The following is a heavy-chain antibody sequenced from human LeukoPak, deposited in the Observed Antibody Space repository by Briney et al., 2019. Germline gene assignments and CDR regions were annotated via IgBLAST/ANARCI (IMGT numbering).Heavy chain of an antibody. J-gene: IGHJ4*02. CDR3: ARGNRYYYDSSGYYLDY. CDR2: IYYSGST. V-gene: IGHV4-59*12. Sequence: PSETLSLTCTVSGGSISSYYWSWIRQPPGKGLEWIGYIYYSGSTNYNPSLKSRVTISVDTSKNQFSLKLSSVTAADTAVYYCARGNRYYYDSSGYYLDYWGQGTLVTVSS. D-gene: IGHD3-22*01. CDR1: GGSISSYY.